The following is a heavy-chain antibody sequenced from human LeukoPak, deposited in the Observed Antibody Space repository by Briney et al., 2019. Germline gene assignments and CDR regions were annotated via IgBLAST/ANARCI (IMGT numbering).Heavy chain of an antibody. J-gene: IGHJ6*01. Sequence: PGGSKILCCAASGFTFSNYEMNWVCQAPGRGLDWVSYISRGGTTTSYAASVKGRFTVSRDNAKNSLYLQVNSLRAEDTAIYYCARAQDITNYNYALDVWG. V-gene: IGHV3-48*03. CDR2: ISRGGTTT. CDR3: ARAQDITNYNYALDV. CDR1: GFTFSNYE. D-gene: IGHD2-15*01.